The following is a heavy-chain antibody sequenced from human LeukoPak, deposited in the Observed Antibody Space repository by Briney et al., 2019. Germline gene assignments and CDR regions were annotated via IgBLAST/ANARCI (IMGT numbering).Heavy chain of an antibody. V-gene: IGHV3-23*01. CDR3: AKDRRIVATIRPLDY. D-gene: IGHD5-12*01. Sequence: PGGSLRLSCAASGFTFSSYGMSWVRQAPGKGLEWVSTIGGSGGTTYYADSVKGLFTISRDNSKNTLYLQMHSLRAEDTAVYYCAKDRRIVATIRPLDYWGQGTLVTVSS. J-gene: IGHJ4*02. CDR1: GFTFSSYG. CDR2: IGGSGGTT.